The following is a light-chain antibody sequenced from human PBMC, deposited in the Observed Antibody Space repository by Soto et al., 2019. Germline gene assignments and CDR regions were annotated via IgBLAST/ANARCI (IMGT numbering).Light chain of an antibody. CDR2: GAS. CDR1: QSVRND. Sequence: EMVMTQSPDTMSVSPGARITLSCRASQSVRNDLAWYQQKPGQAPRLLIYGASKRATGVPARFSGSGSGTEFALTISSLQSEDSAVYYCQQRSNWPPFTFGQGTRLEIK. J-gene: IGKJ5*01. CDR3: QQRSNWPPFT. V-gene: IGKV3-15*01.